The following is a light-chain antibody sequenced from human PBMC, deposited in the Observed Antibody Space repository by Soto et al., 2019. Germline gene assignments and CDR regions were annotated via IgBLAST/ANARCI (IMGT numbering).Light chain of an antibody. CDR3: SSYAGANSVV. CDR1: SSDVGGYNY. CDR2: EVS. V-gene: IGLV2-8*01. J-gene: IGLJ2*01. Sequence: QSALTQPPSASGSPGQSVTISCTGMSSDVGGYNYVSWYQQQPGKAPKLMIYEVSKRPSGVPDRFSGSKSGNTASLTVSGLQAEDEADYYCSSYAGANSVVFGGGTKLTVL.